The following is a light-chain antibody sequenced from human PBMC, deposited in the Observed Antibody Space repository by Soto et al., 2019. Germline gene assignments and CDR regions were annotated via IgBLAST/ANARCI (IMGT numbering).Light chain of an antibody. Sequence: TQSPATLSVSPGERATLSCRASQSISSWLAWYQQKPGKAPKLLIYKASSLESGVPSRFSGSGSGTEFTLTISSLQPDDFATYYCQQYNSYPLTFGGGTKVDIK. CDR3: QQYNSYPLT. CDR1: QSISSW. CDR2: KAS. V-gene: IGKV1-5*03. J-gene: IGKJ4*01.